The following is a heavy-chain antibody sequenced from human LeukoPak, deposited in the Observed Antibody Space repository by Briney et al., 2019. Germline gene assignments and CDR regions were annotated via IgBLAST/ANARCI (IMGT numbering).Heavy chain of an antibody. V-gene: IGHV4-4*07. CDR2: IYISGST. CDR3: ARQRKSPDVLRFDY. CDR1: GGSISSYY. J-gene: IGHJ4*02. Sequence: SETLSLTCTVSGGSISSYYWNWIRQPAGKGLEWIGRIYISGSTSYNPSLKSRVTISVDTSKNQFSLRLSSVTAADTAVYYRARQRKSPDVLRFDYWGQGTLVTVSP. D-gene: IGHD1-14*01.